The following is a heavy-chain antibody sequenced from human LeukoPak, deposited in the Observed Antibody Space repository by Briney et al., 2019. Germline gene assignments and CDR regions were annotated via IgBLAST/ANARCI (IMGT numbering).Heavy chain of an antibody. V-gene: IGHV3-66*01. J-gene: IGHJ4*02. CDR1: GFTVSSNY. D-gene: IGHD3-16*01. CDR3: ARDLTAYFDY. CDR2: IYSGGST. Sequence: PGGSLRLSCAASGFTVSSNYMSWVRQAPGKGLEWVSVIYSGGSTYYADSVKGRFTISRDNSKQTLYLQMNSLRAEDTTVYYCARDLTAYFDYWGQGTLVTVSS.